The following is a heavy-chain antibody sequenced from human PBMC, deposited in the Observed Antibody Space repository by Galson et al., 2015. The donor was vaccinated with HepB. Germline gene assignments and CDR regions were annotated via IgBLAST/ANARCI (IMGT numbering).Heavy chain of an antibody. V-gene: IGHV4-30-4*01. Sequence: TLSLTCTVSGGSISSGDYYWSWIRQPPGKGLEWIGYIYYSGSTYYNPSLKSRVTISVDTSKNQFSLKLSSVTAADTAVYYCARDNYDSSGSDDYWGQGTLVTVSS. CDR2: IYYSGST. CDR3: ARDNYDSSGSDDY. D-gene: IGHD3-22*01. J-gene: IGHJ4*02. CDR1: GGSISSGDYY.